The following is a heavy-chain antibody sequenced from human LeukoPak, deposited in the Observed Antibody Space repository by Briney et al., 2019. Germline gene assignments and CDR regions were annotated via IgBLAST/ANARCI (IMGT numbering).Heavy chain of an antibody. Sequence: GGSLRLSCAASGFTFTSYAMHWVRQAPGQRLEWMGWINAGSGYTKYSQKFQVRVTITRDTSASTAYMELSSLRSEDTAVYYCARVSGGWYLDYWGQGTLVTVSS. J-gene: IGHJ4*02. CDR1: GFTFTSYA. V-gene: IGHV1-3*01. CDR3: ARVSGGWYLDY. D-gene: IGHD6-19*01. CDR2: INAGSGYT.